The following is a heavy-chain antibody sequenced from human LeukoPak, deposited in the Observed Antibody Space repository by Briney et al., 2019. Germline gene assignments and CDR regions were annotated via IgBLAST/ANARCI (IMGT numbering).Heavy chain of an antibody. J-gene: IGHJ4*02. D-gene: IGHD4-17*01. V-gene: IGHV1-2*02. CDR1: GYTFTSFA. CDR2: INPNSGGT. Sequence: ASVKVSCKASGYTFTSFAMNWVRHAPGQGLEWMGRINPNSGGTNYAKKLQGRVPMTRDTSISTAYMQLSRLRSENTAVYYCASHYGDYASVSWGEGALVTVSS. CDR3: ASHYGDYASVS.